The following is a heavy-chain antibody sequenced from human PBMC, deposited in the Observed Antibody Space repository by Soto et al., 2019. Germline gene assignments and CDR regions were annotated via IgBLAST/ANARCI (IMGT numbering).Heavy chain of an antibody. J-gene: IGHJ4*02. V-gene: IGHV1-3*05. Sequence: QVQLVQSGAEEKKPGASVKVSCKASGYTFTSYAMHWVRKAPGQRLEWMGWINAGNGNTKYSQKFQGRVTITRDKSASTAYMELSSLRSEDTAVYYCARSPGGWLYYFDYWGQGTLVTVSS. D-gene: IGHD6-19*01. CDR1: GYTFTSYA. CDR2: INAGNGNT. CDR3: ARSPGGWLYYFDY.